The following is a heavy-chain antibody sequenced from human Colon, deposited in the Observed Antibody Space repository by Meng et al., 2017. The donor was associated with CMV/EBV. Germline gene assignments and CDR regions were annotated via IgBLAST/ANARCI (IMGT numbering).Heavy chain of an antibody. V-gene: IGHV3-11*01. D-gene: IGHD3-10*01. Sequence: GESLKISCTASGFPLSDYYIKWIRQAPGKGLEYVAYISTTGSTVYYADSVMGRLTISRDNINNVVSLHMTSLRGDDAGVYYCARGNTGGDYYFYGMYLWGQGTTVTVSS. CDR2: ISTTGSTV. CDR3: ARGNTGGDYYFYGMYL. CDR1: GFPLSDYY. J-gene: IGHJ6*02.